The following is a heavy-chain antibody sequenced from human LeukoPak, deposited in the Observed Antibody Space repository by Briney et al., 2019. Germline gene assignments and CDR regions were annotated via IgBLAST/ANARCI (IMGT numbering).Heavy chain of an antibody. D-gene: IGHD3-16*01. CDR2: IFYSGTT. V-gene: IGHV4-59*01. CDR3: ARVPYAQPIDYFYMDV. CDR1: GASISSFY. J-gene: IGHJ6*03. Sequence: PSETLSLTCTVPGASISSFYWSWIRQAPGKGLEWMGYIFYSGTTNYSPSLKSRVSMSLDTSNNQFSLKLSSVTAADTAIYYCARVPYAQPIDYFYMDVWGKGTTVTVAS.